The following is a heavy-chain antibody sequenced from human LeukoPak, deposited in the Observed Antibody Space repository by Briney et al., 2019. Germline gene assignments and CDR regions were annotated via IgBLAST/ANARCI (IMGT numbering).Heavy chain of an antibody. D-gene: IGHD6-13*01. J-gene: IGHJ4*02. CDR2: IDWDDDK. Sequence: SGPALVKPTKTLTLTCTSSGFSLSTSGMCVSWIRQPPGKALEWLARIDWDDDKYYSTSLKTRLTISKDTSKNQVVLTMTNMDPVDTATYYCARGIAAAGAIDYWGQGTLVTVSS. V-gene: IGHV2-70*11. CDR3: ARGIAAAGAIDY. CDR1: GFSLSTSGMC.